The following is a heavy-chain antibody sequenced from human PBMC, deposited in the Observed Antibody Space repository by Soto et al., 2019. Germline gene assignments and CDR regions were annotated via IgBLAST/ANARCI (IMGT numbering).Heavy chain of an antibody. J-gene: IGHJ5*02. CDR3: AREDSSSWLNWFDP. Sequence: PGGSLRLSCAASGFTFSIYSMNWVRQAPGKGLEWVSYISSSSSTIYYADSVKGRFTISRDNAKNSLYLQMNSLRAEDTAVYYCAREDSSSWLNWFDPWGQGTLVTVSS. CDR1: GFTFSIYS. V-gene: IGHV3-48*01. D-gene: IGHD6-13*01. CDR2: ISSSSSTI.